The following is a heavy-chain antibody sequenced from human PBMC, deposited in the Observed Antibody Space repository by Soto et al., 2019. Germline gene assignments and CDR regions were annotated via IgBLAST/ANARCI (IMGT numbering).Heavy chain of an antibody. CDR2: IYWDDDK. CDR3: ARALGSWGSYYFDY. D-gene: IGHD3-16*01. V-gene: IGHV2-5*02. Sequence: QITLKESGPTLVRPTQTLTLTCTVSGFSLDTWGVGVGWIRQSPGKAPEWLALIYWDDDKRYSPSLKNRLTITKDTSKNHVFLTLTNMDPVDTVTYYCARALGSWGSYYFDYWGQGTLVTVSS. J-gene: IGHJ4*02. CDR1: GFSLDTWGVG.